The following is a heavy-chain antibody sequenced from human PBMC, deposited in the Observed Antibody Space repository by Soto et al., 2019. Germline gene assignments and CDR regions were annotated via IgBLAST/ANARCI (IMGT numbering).Heavy chain of an antibody. D-gene: IGHD3-10*01. Sequence: SETLSLTCTVSAGSLSSDSYYWSWIRQPPGKGLEWIGYIFHSESTNYNPSLKSRVIVSVDTSKKQFSLKLTSVTAAGTAVYSCARSGRYYGSGSYPPFDYWGQGILVTVSS. V-gene: IGHV4-61*01. CDR1: AGSLSSDSYY. J-gene: IGHJ4*02. CDR3: ARSGRYYGSGSYPPFDY. CDR2: IFHSEST.